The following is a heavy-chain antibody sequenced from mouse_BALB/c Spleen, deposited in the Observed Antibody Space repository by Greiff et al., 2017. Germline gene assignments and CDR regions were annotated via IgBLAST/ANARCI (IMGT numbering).Heavy chain of an antibody. Sequence: EVKLQESGPELVKPGASVKMSCKASGYTFTSYVMHWVKQKPGQGLEWIGYINPYNDGTRYNEKFKGKATLTSDKSSSTAYMELSSLTSEDSAVYYCAREGYDVAWFAYWGQGTLVTVSA. CDR1: GYTFTSYV. V-gene: IGHV1-14*01. CDR3: AREGYDVAWFAY. D-gene: IGHD2-14*01. J-gene: IGHJ3*01. CDR2: INPYNDGT.